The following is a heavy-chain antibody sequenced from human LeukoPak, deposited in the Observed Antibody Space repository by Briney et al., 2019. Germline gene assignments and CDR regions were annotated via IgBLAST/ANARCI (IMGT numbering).Heavy chain of an antibody. CDR3: ARVGSPRITIFGVVQEGLFDY. CDR2: INPNSGGT. D-gene: IGHD3-3*01. J-gene: IGHJ4*02. V-gene: IGHV1-2*02. Sequence: ASVKVSCKASGYTLTTYNMHWVRQATGQGLEWMGWINPNSGGTNYAQKFQGRVTMTRDTSISTAYMELSRLRSDDTAVYYCARVGSPRITIFGVVQEGLFDYWGQGTLVTVSS. CDR1: GYTLTTYN.